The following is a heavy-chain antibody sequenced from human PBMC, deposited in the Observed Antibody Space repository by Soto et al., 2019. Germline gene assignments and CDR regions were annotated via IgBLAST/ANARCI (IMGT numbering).Heavy chain of an antibody. CDR1: SGSISSYY. J-gene: IGHJ4*02. Sequence: SETLSLTCTVSSGSISSYYWSWIRQPPGKGLEWIGYIYYSGSTNYNPSLKSRVTISVDTSKNQFSLKLSSVTAADTAVYYCARAEQQLVDFDYWGQGTLVTVSS. CDR3: ARAEQQLVDFDY. CDR2: IYYSGST. V-gene: IGHV4-59*01. D-gene: IGHD6-13*01.